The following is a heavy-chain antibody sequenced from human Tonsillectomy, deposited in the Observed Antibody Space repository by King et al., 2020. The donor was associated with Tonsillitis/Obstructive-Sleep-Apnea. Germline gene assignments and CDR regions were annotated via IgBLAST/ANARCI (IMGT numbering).Heavy chain of an antibody. D-gene: IGHD2-2*01. V-gene: IGHV2-70*15. CDR3: PRMSRYCSSTSCYENYYYYYMDV. CDR1: GFSLSTSGMC. J-gene: IGHJ6*03. CDR2: IDWDDDK. Sequence: QLTLKESGPALVKPTQTLTLTCTFSGFSLSTSGMCVSWIRQPPGKALEWLARIDWDDDKNYSTSLKTRLTISKETSKNQVVLTMTNMDPLDTATYYCPRMSRYCSSTSCYENYYYYYMDVWGKGTTVTVSS.